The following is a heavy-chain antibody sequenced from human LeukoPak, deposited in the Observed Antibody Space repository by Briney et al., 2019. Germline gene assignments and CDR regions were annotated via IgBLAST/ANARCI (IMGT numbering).Heavy chain of an antibody. CDR2: INSDGSST. J-gene: IGHJ4*02. Sequence: PGGSLRLSCAASGFTFSSYWMHWVRQAPGKGLVWVSRINSDGSSTSYADSVKGRFTMSRDNAKNTLYLQMNSLRAEDTAVYYCARESRYCSSTSCYWGYFDYWGQGTLVTVSS. CDR1: GFTFSSYW. CDR3: ARESRYCSSTSCYWGYFDY. V-gene: IGHV3-74*01. D-gene: IGHD2-2*01.